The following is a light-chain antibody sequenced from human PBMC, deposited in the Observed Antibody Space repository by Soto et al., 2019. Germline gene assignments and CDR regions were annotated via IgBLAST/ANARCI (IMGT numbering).Light chain of an antibody. CDR1: TGDVGYYNY. V-gene: IGLV2-14*01. CDR2: EVM. J-gene: IGLJ1*01. Sequence: QSVLTQPASVSGSPGQSITISCTGTTGDVGYYNYVSWYQQHPGKAPKLIIHEVMNRPSGVSHRFSGSKSGNTASLTISGLQAEDEADYYCTSYKSNSTLLFGGGTNVTVL. CDR3: TSYKSNSTLL.